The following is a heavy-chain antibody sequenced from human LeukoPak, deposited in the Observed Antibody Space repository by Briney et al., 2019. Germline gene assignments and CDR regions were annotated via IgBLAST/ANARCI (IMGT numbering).Heavy chain of an antibody. Sequence: GGSLRLSCAASGFAFNRYVIHWVRQAPGKGLEWVAVIWFDGSHEDYVDSVRGRFTISRDNSRNTMYLQMNSLRGEDTALYFCAKEVAFGAGAYDVWGQRTRLTVSS. V-gene: IGHV3-33*06. CDR3: AKEVAFGAGAYDV. J-gene: IGHJ3*01. CDR2: IWFDGSHE. CDR1: GFAFNRYV. D-gene: IGHD3-10*01.